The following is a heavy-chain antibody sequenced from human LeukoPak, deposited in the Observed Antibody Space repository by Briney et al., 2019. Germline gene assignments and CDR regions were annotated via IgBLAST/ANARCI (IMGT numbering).Heavy chain of an antibody. V-gene: IGHV3-21*01. J-gene: IGHJ4*02. D-gene: IGHD4-11*01. CDR1: GFTFSSYS. CDR2: ISSSSSYI. Sequence: GGSLRLSCAASGFTFSSYSMNWVRQAPGKGLEWVSSISSSSSYIYYADSVKGRFTISRDNAKNSLYLQMNSLRAEDTAVYYCARGFSYSNYPGGYWGQGTLVTVSS. CDR3: ARGFSYSNYPGGY.